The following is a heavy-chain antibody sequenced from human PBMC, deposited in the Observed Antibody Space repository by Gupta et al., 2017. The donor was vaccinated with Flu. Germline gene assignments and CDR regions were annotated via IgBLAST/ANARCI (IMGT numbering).Heavy chain of an antibody. Sequence: AASGFTFSTYGMHWVRQAPCKGLEWVALISFDGGIKYYADSVKGRFTSSRDNSQNTLCLQMSSLRTEDTAFYYCASELAWNYALDYWGLGTLVTVSS. V-gene: IGHV3-30*03. CDR1: GFTFSTYG. CDR3: ASELAWNYALDY. CDR2: ISFDGGIK. D-gene: IGHD1-7*01. J-gene: IGHJ4*02.